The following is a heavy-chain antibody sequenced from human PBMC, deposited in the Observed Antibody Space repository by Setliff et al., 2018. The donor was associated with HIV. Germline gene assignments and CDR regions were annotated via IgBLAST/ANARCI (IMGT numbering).Heavy chain of an antibody. CDR2: IYYSGST. CDR3: ASSNYRFVYFDY. J-gene: IGHJ4*02. Sequence: PSETLSLTCTVSGGSISSYYWSWIRQPPGKGLEWIGYIYYSGSTNYNLSLKSRVTISVDTSKNQFSLKLSSVTAADTAVYYCASSNYRFVYFDYWGQGTLVTVSS. D-gene: IGHD1-7*01. V-gene: IGHV4-59*01. CDR1: GGSISSYY.